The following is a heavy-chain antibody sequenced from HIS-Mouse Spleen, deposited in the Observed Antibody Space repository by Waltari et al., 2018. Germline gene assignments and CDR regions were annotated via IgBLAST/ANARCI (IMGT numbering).Heavy chain of an antibody. Sequence: QVQLVESGGVVVQPGRSLRLSCAASGFTFSSYGMHWVRQAPGKGLEWVAVIWYDGSNKYYADSVKGRFTISRDNSKNTLYLQMNSLRAEDTAVYYCAKGGLMVYAIGDYWGQGTLVTVSS. D-gene: IGHD2-8*01. CDR3: AKGGLMVYAIGDY. J-gene: IGHJ4*02. CDR2: IWYDGSNK. V-gene: IGHV3-33*06. CDR1: GFTFSSYG.